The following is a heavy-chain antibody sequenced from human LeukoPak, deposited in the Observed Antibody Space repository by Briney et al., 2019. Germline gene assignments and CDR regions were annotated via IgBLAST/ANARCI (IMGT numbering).Heavy chain of an antibody. Sequence: GGSLRFSCAASGFTFSLYSMNWVRQAPGKGLEWVSSISGDSSYIYYADSVKGRFTISRDNAKTSLSLQMNSLRAEDTAVYYCARDRGMHTFDFWGQGTLVTVSS. CDR1: GFTFSLYS. J-gene: IGHJ5*01. CDR2: ISGDSSYI. V-gene: IGHV3-21*01. D-gene: IGHD1-26*01. CDR3: ARDRGMHTFDF.